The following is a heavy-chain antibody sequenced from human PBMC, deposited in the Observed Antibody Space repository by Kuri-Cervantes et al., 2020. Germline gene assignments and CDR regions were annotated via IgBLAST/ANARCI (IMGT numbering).Heavy chain of an antibody. CDR1: GFTFSSYA. D-gene: IGHD3-10*01. Sequence: GGSLRLSCAASGFTFSSYAMSWVRQAPGKGLEWVSAISGSGGSTYYADSVKGRFTISRDNSKNTLYLQMNSLRAEDTAVYYFARDVGARANYYGSGSSYPDVWGQGTTVTVSS. CDR2: ISGSGGST. J-gene: IGHJ6*02. V-gene: IGHV3-23*01. CDR3: ARDVGARANYYGSGSSYPDV.